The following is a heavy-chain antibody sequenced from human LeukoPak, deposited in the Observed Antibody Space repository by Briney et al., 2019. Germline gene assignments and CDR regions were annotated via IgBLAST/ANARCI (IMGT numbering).Heavy chain of an antibody. Sequence: SETLSLTCAVYGGSFSGYYWSWIRQPPGKGLEWIGEINHSGSTNYNPPLKSRVTISVDTSKNQFSLKLSSVTAADTAVYYCARAPILAAGHQNLYYYYGMDVWGQGTTVTVSS. J-gene: IGHJ6*02. CDR2: INHSGST. V-gene: IGHV4-34*01. D-gene: IGHD6-13*01. CDR3: ARAPILAAGHQNLYYYYGMDV. CDR1: GGSFSGYY.